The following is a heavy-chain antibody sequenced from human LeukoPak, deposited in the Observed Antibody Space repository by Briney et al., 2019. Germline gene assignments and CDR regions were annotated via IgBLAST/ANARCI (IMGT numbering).Heavy chain of an antibody. Sequence: PGGSLRLSCSASGFTFSSYSMNWVRQAPGKGLERVSYISSSSRTIYDADSVKGRFTISRDNSKNTLYLQMNSLRAEDTAVYYCAKAPLWYYYDSSAPYFDYWGQGTLVTVSS. CDR2: ISSSSRTI. J-gene: IGHJ4*02. CDR1: GFTFSSYS. CDR3: AKAPLWYYYDSSAPYFDY. V-gene: IGHV3-48*01. D-gene: IGHD3-22*01.